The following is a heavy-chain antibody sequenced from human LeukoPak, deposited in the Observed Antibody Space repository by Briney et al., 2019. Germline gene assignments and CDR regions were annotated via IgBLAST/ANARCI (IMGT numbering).Heavy chain of an antibody. Sequence: PSGGSLRLSCAGSGFTFSNYEMHWVRQVAGGGLEWVSAIGIGGDTFYTGSVKGRFTISRENAKNSFFLQMNSLSAGDTALYYCVRERSGTSSDGFDIWGQGTMVTVSS. V-gene: IGHV3-13*01. CDR1: GFTFSNYE. D-gene: IGHD1-26*01. CDR2: IGIGGDT. CDR3: VRERSGTSSDGFDI. J-gene: IGHJ3*02.